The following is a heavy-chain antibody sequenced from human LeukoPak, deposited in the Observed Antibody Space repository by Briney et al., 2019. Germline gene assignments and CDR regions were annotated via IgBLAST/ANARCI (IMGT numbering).Heavy chain of an antibody. J-gene: IGHJ6*02. D-gene: IGHD3-10*01. Sequence: SGGSLRLSCAASGFTVSSNYMSWVRQAPGKGLEWVSVIYSGGSTYYADSVKGRFTISRDNSKNTLYLQMNSLRAEDTAVYYCARVSGSGSYYPLYYGMDVWGQGTTVTVSS. CDR1: GFTVSSNY. V-gene: IGHV3-53*01. CDR2: IYSGGST. CDR3: ARVSGSGSYYPLYYGMDV.